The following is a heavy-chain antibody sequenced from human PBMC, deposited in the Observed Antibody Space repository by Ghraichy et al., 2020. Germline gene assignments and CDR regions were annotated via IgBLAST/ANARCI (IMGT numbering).Heavy chain of an antibody. CDR2: IYSGGST. V-gene: IGHV3-53*01. CDR3: AREGPYYYYGMDV. J-gene: IGHJ6*02. Sequence: LSLTCAASGFTVSSNYMSWVRQAPGKGLEWVSVIYSGGSTYYADSVKGRFTISRDNSKNTLYLQMNSLRAEDTAVYYCAREGPYYYYGMDVWGQGTTVTVSS. CDR1: GFTVSSNY.